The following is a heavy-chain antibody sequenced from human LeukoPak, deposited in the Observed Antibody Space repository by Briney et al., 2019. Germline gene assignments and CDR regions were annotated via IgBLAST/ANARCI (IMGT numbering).Heavy chain of an antibody. Sequence: ASVKVSCKASGFSFPSYGISWVRQAPGQGLEWTGWITAYDGDTNYAEKFQGRVTMATDTSTSTASMELWSLRSDDTAVYYCARDWQLPSGPDVFDIWGQGTVVTVSS. V-gene: IGHV1-18*01. CDR2: ITAYDGDT. J-gene: IGHJ3*02. CDR1: GFSFPSYG. CDR3: ARDWQLPSGPDVFDI. D-gene: IGHD1-1*01.